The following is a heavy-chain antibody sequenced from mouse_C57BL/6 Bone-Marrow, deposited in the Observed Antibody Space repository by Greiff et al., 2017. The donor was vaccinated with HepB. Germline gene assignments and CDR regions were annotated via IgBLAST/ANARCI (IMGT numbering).Heavy chain of an antibody. D-gene: IGHD1-1*01. V-gene: IGHV1-52*01. J-gene: IGHJ3*01. CDR2: IDPSDSET. CDR3: ARTYYGSRWWFAY. CDR1: GYTFTSYW. Sequence: VQLQQPGAELVRPGSSVKLSCKASGYTFTSYWMHWVKQRPIQGLEWIGNIDPSDSETHYNQKFKDKATLTVDKSSSTAYMQLSSLTSEDSAVYYCARTYYGSRWWFAYWGQGTLVTVSA.